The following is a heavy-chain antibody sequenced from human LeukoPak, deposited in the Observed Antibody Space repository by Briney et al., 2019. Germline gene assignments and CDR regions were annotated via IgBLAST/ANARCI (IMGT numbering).Heavy chain of an antibody. D-gene: IGHD3-22*01. CDR1: GGSMSSYY. CDR3: ARNYENSGYTAFGH. Sequence: SETLSLTCTVSGGSMSSYYWSWIRQPPGKGLEWIGHMYYSGSTNYNPSLKSRVTISVDTSKNQFSLRLSSVTAADTAFYYCARNYENSGYTAFGHWGRGTLVTVSS. CDR2: MYYSGST. V-gene: IGHV4-59*01. J-gene: IGHJ4*02.